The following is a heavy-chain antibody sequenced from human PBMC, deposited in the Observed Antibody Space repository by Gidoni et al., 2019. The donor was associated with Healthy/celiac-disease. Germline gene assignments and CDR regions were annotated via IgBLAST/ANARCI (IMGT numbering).Heavy chain of an antibody. Sequence: QVQLVQSGAEVKKPGSSVKVSCKASGGTFSSYAISWVRQDPGQGLEWMGGIIPIFGTANYAQKFQGRVTITADESTSTAYMELSSLRSEDTAVYYCASRSSSSGYYYYYGMDVWGQGTTVTVSS. CDR2: IIPIFGTA. CDR1: GGTFSSYA. V-gene: IGHV1-69*01. J-gene: IGHJ6*02. CDR3: ASRSSSSGYYYYYGMDV. D-gene: IGHD6-6*01.